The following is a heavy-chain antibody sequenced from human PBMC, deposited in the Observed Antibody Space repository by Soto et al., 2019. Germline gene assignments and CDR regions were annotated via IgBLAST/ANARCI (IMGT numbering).Heavy chain of an antibody. CDR3: ARLWSEREPNFDY. CDR2: IRSKANSYAT. D-gene: IGHD5-18*01. CDR1: EYTFSDSA. J-gene: IGHJ4*02. Sequence: ELQLVESGGGLVQPGGSLKLSCAASEYTFSDSAIHWVRQASGKGLEWVGRIRSKANSYATVYAASVRGRFTISRDDSQNTAYLQMNSLKTEDTAVYYCARLWSEREPNFDYWGQGTLVSVSS. V-gene: IGHV3-73*02.